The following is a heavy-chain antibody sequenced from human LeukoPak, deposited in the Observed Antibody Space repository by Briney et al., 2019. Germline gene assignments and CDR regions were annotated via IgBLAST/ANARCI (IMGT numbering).Heavy chain of an antibody. V-gene: IGHV4-59*08. Sequence: PSETLSLTCTVSGGSISGYYWSWIRQPPGKGLEWIGNIYYSGTTNYNPSLKSRVTISVDTSKNQFSLKLSSVTAADTAVYYCASTSSGWYEGRFDYWGQGTLVTVSS. D-gene: IGHD6-19*01. CDR3: ASTSSGWYEGRFDY. CDR1: GGSISGYY. CDR2: IYYSGTT. J-gene: IGHJ4*02.